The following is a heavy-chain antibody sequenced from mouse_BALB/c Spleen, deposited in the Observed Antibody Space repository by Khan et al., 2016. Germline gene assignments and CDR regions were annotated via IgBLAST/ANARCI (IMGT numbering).Heavy chain of an antibody. D-gene: IGHD2-1*01. V-gene: IGHV3-6*02. J-gene: IGHJ1*01. CDR2: ISYDGSN. Sequence: EVQLQDSGPGLVKPSQSLSLTCSVTGYSITSGYYWNWIRQFPGNKLEWMGYISYDGSNNYNPSLKNRISITRDTPKNQFFLKLNSVTTEDTATYYCARVDGNYWYFDVWGAGTTVTVSS. CDR3: ARVDGNYWYFDV. CDR1: GYSITSGYY.